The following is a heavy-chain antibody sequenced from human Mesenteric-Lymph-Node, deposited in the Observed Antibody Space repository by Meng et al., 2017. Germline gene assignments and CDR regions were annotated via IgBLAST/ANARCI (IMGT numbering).Heavy chain of an antibody. Sequence: GESLKISCAASGFTFSSYAMIWVRQAPGKGLEWVSAISGSAIYTYYTDSVKGRFTISRDNSKNTLYLQMNSLRVEDTAVYYCGKDSRGPSVRAFDIWGQGTVVTVSS. V-gene: IGHV3-23*01. CDR2: ISGSAIYT. D-gene: IGHD3-3*01. CDR3: GKDSRGPSVRAFDI. J-gene: IGHJ3*02. CDR1: GFTFSSYA.